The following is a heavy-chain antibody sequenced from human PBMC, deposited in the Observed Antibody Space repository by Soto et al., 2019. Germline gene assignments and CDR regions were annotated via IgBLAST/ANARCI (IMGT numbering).Heavy chain of an antibody. CDR3: AGDYGALAGAFDI. Sequence: LRLSCAASGFTVSSNYMSWVRQAPGKGLEWVSVIYSGGSTYYADSVKGRFTISRDNSKNTLYLQMNSLRAEDTAVYYCAGDYGALAGAFDIWGQGTMVTVSS. V-gene: IGHV3-66*01. D-gene: IGHD4-17*01. CDR2: IYSGGST. J-gene: IGHJ3*02. CDR1: GFTVSSNY.